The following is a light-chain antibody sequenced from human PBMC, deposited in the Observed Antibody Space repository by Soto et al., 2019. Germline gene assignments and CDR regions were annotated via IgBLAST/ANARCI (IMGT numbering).Light chain of an antibody. CDR3: QQYYSTPYT. CDR1: QAIRND. V-gene: IGKV1-27*01. CDR2: WAS. Sequence: DIQMTQSPSSLSASVGDRVTITCRASQAIRNDVGWYQQKPGKDPKLLIYWASTRESGVPDRFSGSGSGTDFTLTISSLQAEDVAVYYCQQYYSTPYTFGQGTKLEIK. J-gene: IGKJ2*01.